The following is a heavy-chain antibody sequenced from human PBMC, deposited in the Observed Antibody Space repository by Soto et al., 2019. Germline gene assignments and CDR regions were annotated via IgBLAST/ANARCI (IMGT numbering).Heavy chain of an antibody. CDR3: AKGPLIFPSVRGYAFDI. J-gene: IGHJ3*02. Sequence: QVQLVESGGGVVQPGRSLRLSCAASGFTFSTFGMHWVRQAPGKGPEWVAIISYDGGTKYYPDSVKGRFTISRDNSKITLSLQINSLRPDDTPRYYWAKGPLIFPSVRGYAFDIWGQGTMVTVSS. CDR2: ISYDGGTK. D-gene: IGHD3-10*02. CDR1: GFTFSTFG. V-gene: IGHV3-30*18.